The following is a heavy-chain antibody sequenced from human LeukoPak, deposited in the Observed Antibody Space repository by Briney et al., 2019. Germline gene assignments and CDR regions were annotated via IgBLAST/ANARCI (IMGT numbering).Heavy chain of an antibody. Sequence: ASVKVSCKASGGTFSSYAISWVRQAPGQGLEWMGWINPNSGGTNYAQKFQGRVTMTRDTSISTAYMELSRLRSDDTAVYYCARGRLVIAVAGKKYFQHWGQGTLVTVSS. CDR1: GGTFSSYA. CDR3: ARGRLVIAVAGKKYFQH. D-gene: IGHD6-19*01. J-gene: IGHJ1*01. CDR2: INPNSGGT. V-gene: IGHV1-2*02.